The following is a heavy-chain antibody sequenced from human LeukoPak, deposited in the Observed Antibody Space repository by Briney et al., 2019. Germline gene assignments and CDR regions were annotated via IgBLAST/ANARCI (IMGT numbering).Heavy chain of an antibody. V-gene: IGHV4-59*01. CDR2: IYYSGST. CDR1: GGSISSYY. Sequence: SETLSLTRTVSGGSISSYYWSWIRQPPGKGLEWIGYIYYSGSTNYNPSLKSRVTMSVDTSKNQFSLKLSSVTAADTAVYYCARAKAGYSYGPDAFDIWGQGTMVTVSS. D-gene: IGHD5-18*01. CDR3: ARAKAGYSYGPDAFDI. J-gene: IGHJ3*02.